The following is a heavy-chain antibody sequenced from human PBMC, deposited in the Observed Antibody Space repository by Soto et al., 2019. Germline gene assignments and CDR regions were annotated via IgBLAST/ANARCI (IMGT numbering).Heavy chain of an antibody. CDR1: GGTFGSYA. D-gene: IGHD2-2*01. J-gene: IGHJ6*02. V-gene: IGHV1-69*01. Sequence: QVQLVQSGAEVKKPGSSVKVSCKASGGTFGSYAISWVRQAPGQGPEWMGGIIPITGTANYAQKFQGRVTITADESTSTASMQLSSLRSEDTDVYYCARSQGSSTSLEIYYYYYYGMDVWGQGTTVTVSS. CDR3: ARSQGSSTSLEIYYYYYYGMDV. CDR2: IIPITGTA.